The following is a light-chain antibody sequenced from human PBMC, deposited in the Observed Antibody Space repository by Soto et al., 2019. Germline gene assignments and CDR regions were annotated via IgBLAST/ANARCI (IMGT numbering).Light chain of an antibody. CDR2: DVS. Sequence: QSALTQPRSVSGSPGQSVTISCTGTSSDVGGYNYVSWYQRHPGKAPKLMIYDVSKRPSGVPDRFSGSKSGNTASLTISGLQAEDEADYYCCSYAGSYTYVFGTGTKLTVL. CDR1: SSDVGGYNY. J-gene: IGLJ1*01. CDR3: CSYAGSYTYV. V-gene: IGLV2-11*01.